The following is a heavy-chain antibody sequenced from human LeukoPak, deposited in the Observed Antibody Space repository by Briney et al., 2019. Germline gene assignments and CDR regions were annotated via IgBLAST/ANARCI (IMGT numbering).Heavy chain of an antibody. J-gene: IGHJ5*02. CDR2: IYYSGST. CDR3: ARHGSSSFDP. V-gene: IGHV4-4*02. CDR1: GGSISSSNW. Sequence: PSGTLSLTCAVSGGSISSSNWWSWVRQPPGKGLEWIGSIYYSGSTYYNPSLKSRVTISVDTSKNQFSLKLSSVTAADTAVYYCARHGSSSFDPWGQGTLVTVSS. D-gene: IGHD3-3*01.